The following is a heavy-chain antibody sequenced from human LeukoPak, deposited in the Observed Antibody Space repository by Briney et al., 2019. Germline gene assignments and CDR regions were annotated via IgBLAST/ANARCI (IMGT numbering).Heavy chain of an antibody. J-gene: IGHJ6*03. V-gene: IGHV3-48*04. CDR2: ISSSSAKI. CDR3: ARDPSYASSWYHYMDV. Sequence: GGSLRLSCVASEFTFVRYAMNWVRQAPGKGLEWVSYISSSSAKIDYAESVKDRFTISRDNSKNSLYLQMDSLRAEDTAVYYCARDPSYASSWYHYMDVWGKGTTVTVSS. D-gene: IGHD6-13*01. CDR1: EFTFVRYA.